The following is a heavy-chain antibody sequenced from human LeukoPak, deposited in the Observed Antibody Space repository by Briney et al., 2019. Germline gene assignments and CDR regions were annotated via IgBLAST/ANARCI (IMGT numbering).Heavy chain of an antibody. CDR2: ISYDGSNK. Sequence: GGSLRLSCAASGFTFSSYGMHWVRQAPGKGLEWVAVISYDGSNKYYADSVKGRFTISRDNSKNTLYLQMNSLRAEDTAVYYCAKDGPYYDILNYMDVWGKGTTVTISS. D-gene: IGHD3-9*01. J-gene: IGHJ6*03. CDR3: AKDGPYYDILNYMDV. V-gene: IGHV3-30*18. CDR1: GFTFSSYG.